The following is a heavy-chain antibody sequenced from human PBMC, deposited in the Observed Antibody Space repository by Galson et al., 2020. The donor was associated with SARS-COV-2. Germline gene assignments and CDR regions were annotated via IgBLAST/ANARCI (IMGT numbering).Heavy chain of an antibody. V-gene: IGHV3-7*03. CDR1: GFTFSSYW. J-gene: IGHJ4*02. D-gene: IGHD6-13*01. Sequence: GESLKISCAASGFTFSSYWMSWVRQAPGKGLEWVANIKQDGSEKYYVDSVKGRFTISRDNAKNSLYLQMNSLRAEDTAVYYCARDPEQQLVHFDYWGQGTLVTVSS. CDR3: ARDPEQQLVHFDY. CDR2: IKQDGSEK.